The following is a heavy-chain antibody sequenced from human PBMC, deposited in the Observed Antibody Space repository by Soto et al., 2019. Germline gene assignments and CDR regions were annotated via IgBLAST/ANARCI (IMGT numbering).Heavy chain of an antibody. CDR1: GGAIRGSHW. V-gene: IGHV4-4*02. Sequence: SETLSLTCAGSGGAIRGSHWWSWVRQAPGEGREWIGEIYPTGNINYNPAFKSRATILVDKTKNELSLKLSSVTAADTAVYYFARERLVVVPPDFWAPPHDAFDIWGQGTTFTVSS. J-gene: IGHJ3*02. CDR3: ARERLVVVPPDFWAPPHDAFDI. D-gene: IGHD3-3*01. CDR2: IYPTGNI.